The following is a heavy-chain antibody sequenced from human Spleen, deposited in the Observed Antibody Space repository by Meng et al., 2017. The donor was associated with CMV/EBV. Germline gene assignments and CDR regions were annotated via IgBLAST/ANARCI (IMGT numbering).Heavy chain of an antibody. D-gene: IGHD2-21*01. CDR1: GGSNSSSNL. J-gene: IGHJ4*02. V-gene: IGHV4-4*02. CDR2: IYHSGGT. Sequence: FSGGSNSSSNLWARLRQGPGKGLEWMSEIYHSGGTNYTQSLKSRVTIAVDKFKNQFPLKLGSVTAADTAVYYCARGSTVVPREFDYWGQGTLVTVSS. CDR3: ARGSTVVPREFDY.